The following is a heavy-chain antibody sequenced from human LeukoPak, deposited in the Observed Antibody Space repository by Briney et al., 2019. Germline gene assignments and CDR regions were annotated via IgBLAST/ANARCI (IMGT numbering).Heavy chain of an antibody. V-gene: IGHV3-21*01. J-gene: IGHJ4*02. CDR3: ARASSGPPRY. D-gene: IGHD3-22*01. Sequence: GGPLRLSCAASGFTFSSYSINWVRQAPGKGLEWVSSISSSSTYIYYADSLKGRFTISRDNAKNSVYLQMNSLRVEDTAIYYCARASSGPPRYWGQGTLVTVSS. CDR1: GFTFSSYS. CDR2: ISSSSTYI.